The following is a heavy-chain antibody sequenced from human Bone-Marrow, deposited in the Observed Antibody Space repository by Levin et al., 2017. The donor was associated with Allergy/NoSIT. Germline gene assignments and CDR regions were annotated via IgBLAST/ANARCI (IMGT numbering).Heavy chain of an antibody. J-gene: IGHJ4*02. Sequence: SQTLSLPCTVSGDSISNSYWNWIRPPPGKGLEWIGHIYYTKNTNYNPSLKSRVTMSTDTSKNQFSLKLDSVTAADTAVYYCARSSYSGSDYWGQGTLVTVSS. CDR2: IYYTKNT. CDR1: GDSISNSY. CDR3: ARSSYSGSDY. D-gene: IGHD5-18*01. V-gene: IGHV4-59*01.